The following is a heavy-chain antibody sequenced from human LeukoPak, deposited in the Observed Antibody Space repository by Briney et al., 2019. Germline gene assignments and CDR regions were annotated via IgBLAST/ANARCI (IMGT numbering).Heavy chain of an antibody. Sequence: AGGSLRLSCAASGFTFSSYGIHWVRQAPGKGLEWVGRIKSKTDGGTTDYAAPVKGRFTISRDDSKNTLYLQMNSLETEDTAVYYCTTASLLYGSGSEYDYWGQGTLVTVSS. CDR2: IKSKTDGGTT. CDR3: TTASLLYGSGSEYDY. CDR1: GFTFSSYG. J-gene: IGHJ4*02. D-gene: IGHD3-10*01. V-gene: IGHV3-15*01.